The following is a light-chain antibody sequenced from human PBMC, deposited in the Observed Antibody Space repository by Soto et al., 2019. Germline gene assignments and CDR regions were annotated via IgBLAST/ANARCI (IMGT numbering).Light chain of an antibody. V-gene: IGKV3-20*01. Sequence: EIVLTPSAGALSLSPGERATLSCRASQSVSSSYLAWYQQKPGQAPRLLIYGASSRATGIPDRFSGSGSGTDFTLTISRLEPEDFAVYYCQQYGSLPRTFGQGTKV. CDR1: QSVSSSY. J-gene: IGKJ1*01. CDR2: GAS. CDR3: QQYGSLPRT.